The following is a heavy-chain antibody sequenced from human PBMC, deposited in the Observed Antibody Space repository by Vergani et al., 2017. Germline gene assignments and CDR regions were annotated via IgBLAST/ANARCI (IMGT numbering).Heavy chain of an antibody. V-gene: IGHV4-34*01. D-gene: IGHD6-19*01. CDR2: INYSGTS. J-gene: IGHJ6*02. CDR1: GGSFSGYS. CDR3: ARRQWVNYYGMDV. Sequence: QVQLQQWGAGLLKPSETLSLTCALYGGSFSGYSWTWIRQPPGKGLEWIGEINYSGTSNYRPSLKSRVTISVDTSKNQFSLKLSSVTAADTAVYYCARRQWVNYYGMDVWGQGTTVTVSS.